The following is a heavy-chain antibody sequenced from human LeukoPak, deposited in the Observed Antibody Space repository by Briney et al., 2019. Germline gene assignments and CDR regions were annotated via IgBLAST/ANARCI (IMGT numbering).Heavy chain of an antibody. V-gene: IGHV3-48*03. D-gene: IGHD1-1*01. CDR1: GFTFSSYE. CDR3: ARAFQEPPQLYYYYYMDV. Sequence: PGGSLRLSCAASGFTFSSYEMNWVRQAPGKGLEWVSYISSSGSTIYYADSVKGRFTISRDNAKNSLYLQMNSLRAEDTAVYYCARAFQEPPQLYYYYYMDVWGKGTTVTVSS. CDR2: ISSSGSTI. J-gene: IGHJ6*03.